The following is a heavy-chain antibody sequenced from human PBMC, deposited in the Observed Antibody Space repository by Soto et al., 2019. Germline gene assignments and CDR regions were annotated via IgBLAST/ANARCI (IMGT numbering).Heavy chain of an antibody. CDR1: GGSINSGGYS. Sequence: SETLSLTCTVSGGSINSGGYSWIWIRQPPGKGLEWIGYIYHSGSTYYNPSLKSRVTISVDRSKNQFSLKLSSVTAADTAVYYCARVPGPWGQGTLVTVSS. J-gene: IGHJ5*02. D-gene: IGHD7-27*01. V-gene: IGHV4-30-2*01. CDR3: ARVPGP. CDR2: IYHSGST.